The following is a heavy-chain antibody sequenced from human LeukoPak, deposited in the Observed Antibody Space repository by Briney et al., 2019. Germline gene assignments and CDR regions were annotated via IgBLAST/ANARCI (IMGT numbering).Heavy chain of an antibody. Sequence: SETLSLTCAVYGGSFSGYYWSWIRQPPGKGPEWIGEINHSESTNYNPSLKSRVTISVDTSKNQFSLKLSSVTAADTAVYYCARERWPYYYYYMDVWGKGTTVTVSS. CDR3: ARERWPYYYYYMDV. D-gene: IGHD2-15*01. CDR2: INHSEST. CDR1: GGSFSGYY. V-gene: IGHV4-34*01. J-gene: IGHJ6*03.